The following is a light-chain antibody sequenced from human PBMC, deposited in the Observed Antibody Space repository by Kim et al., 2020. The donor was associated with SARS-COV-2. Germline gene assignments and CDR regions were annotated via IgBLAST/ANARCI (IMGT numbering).Light chain of an antibody. CDR2: QDI. CDR1: KLGDKY. CDR3: QAWDSSTAFWV. V-gene: IGLV3-1*01. Sequence: SPGQTASITCSGDKLGDKYACWYQQKPGQSPVLVIYQDIKRPSGIPERFSGSNSGNTATLTISGTQAMDEADYYCQAWDSSTAFWVFGGGTQLTVL. J-gene: IGLJ3*02.